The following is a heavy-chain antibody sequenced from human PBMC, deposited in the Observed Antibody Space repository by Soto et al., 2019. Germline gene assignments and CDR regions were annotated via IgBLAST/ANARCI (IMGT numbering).Heavy chain of an antibody. CDR2: IYYSGST. D-gene: IGHD3-22*01. CDR3: ASNIYYYDSSGYEYNWFDP. V-gene: IGHV4-61*01. Sequence: SETLSLTCTVSGGSVSSGSYYWSWIRQPPGKGLEWIGYIYYSGSTNYNPSLKSRVTISVDTSKNQFSLKLSSVTAADTAVYYCASNIYYYDSSGYEYNWFDPWGQGTLVTVSS. CDR1: GGSVSSGSYY. J-gene: IGHJ5*02.